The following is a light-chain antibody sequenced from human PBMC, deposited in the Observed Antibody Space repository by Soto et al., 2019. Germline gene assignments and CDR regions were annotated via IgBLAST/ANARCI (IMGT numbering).Light chain of an antibody. CDR1: QSVSSNY. V-gene: IGKV3-20*01. CDR3: REYGTPPGR. J-gene: IGKJ1*01. CDR2: GAS. Sequence: EIVLTQSPGTLSLSPGERATLSCRASQSVSSNYLAWYQQKPGQAPRPLIYGASSRATGIPDRFSGSGAGTYFPHTISRWDSEVLELYYYREYGTPPGRSGKGT.